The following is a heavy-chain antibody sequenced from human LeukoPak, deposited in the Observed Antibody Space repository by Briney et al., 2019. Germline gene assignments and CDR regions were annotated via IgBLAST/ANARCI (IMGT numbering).Heavy chain of an antibody. CDR1: GYSFTSYY. J-gene: IGHJ5*02. CDR3: ARDNSVGDNAWWFDP. Sequence: ASVKVSCKASGYSFTSYYMHWVRQAPGQGLEWMGLLNPTGGSTGYAQKFQGRVTMTRDMSTSTDYMELSSLRSEDTAIYYCARDNSVGDNAWWFDPWGQGTLVTVSS. V-gene: IGHV1-46*01. CDR2: LNPTGGST. D-gene: IGHD1-26*01.